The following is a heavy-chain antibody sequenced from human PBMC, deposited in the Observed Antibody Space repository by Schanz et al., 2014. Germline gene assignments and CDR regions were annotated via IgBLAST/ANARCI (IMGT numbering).Heavy chain of an antibody. CDR3: AKSYDTSGYSGFDY. CDR1: GFTFTSYS. CDR2: IWSDGSRT. V-gene: IGHV3-30*02. Sequence: QVQLVQSGGGVVQPGGSLRLSCAASGFTFTSYSMHWVRQAPGRGLEWVAFIWSDGSRTYHAESVKGRFTISRDNSKNTLYLQMNSLRTEDTAVYFCAKSYDTSGYSGFDYWGQGTLVTVSS. D-gene: IGHD3-22*01. J-gene: IGHJ4*02.